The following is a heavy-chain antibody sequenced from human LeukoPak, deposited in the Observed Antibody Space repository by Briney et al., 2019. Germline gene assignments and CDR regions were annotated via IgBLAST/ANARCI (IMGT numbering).Heavy chain of an antibody. V-gene: IGHV1-2*02. D-gene: IGHD4-23*01. J-gene: IGHJ3*02. Sequence: ASVKVSCKASRYTLTGYYFHWVRQAPGQGLEWMGWISPNSGGTNYAQKFQGRVTMTRDTSISTIYMELGRLRFDDTAVFYCATTGYGGTYDASDIWGQGTMVTVSS. CDR2: ISPNSGGT. CDR3: ATTGYGGTYDASDI. CDR1: RYTLTGYY.